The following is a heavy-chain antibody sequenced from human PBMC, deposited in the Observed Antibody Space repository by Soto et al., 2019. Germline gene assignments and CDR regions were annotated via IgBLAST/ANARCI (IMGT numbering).Heavy chain of an antibody. D-gene: IGHD6-19*01. CDR3: AKKVADSEPFQH. CDR1: GFTFGSYA. Sequence: GSLRLSWGASGFTFGSYAMSWVLQAPGKGLEWVSAISGSGGSTYYADSVKGRFTISRDNSKNTLFLQMNSLRAEDTAVYYGAKKVADSEPFQHWGQGTLVTVSS. V-gene: IGHV3-23*01. J-gene: IGHJ1*01. CDR2: ISGSGGST.